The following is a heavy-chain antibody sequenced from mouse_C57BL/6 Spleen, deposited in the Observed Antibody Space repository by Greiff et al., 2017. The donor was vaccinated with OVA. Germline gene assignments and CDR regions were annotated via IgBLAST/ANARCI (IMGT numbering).Heavy chain of an antibody. CDR1: GYTFTSYG. J-gene: IGHJ2*01. CDR2: IYPRSGNT. V-gene: IGHV1-81*01. D-gene: IGHD1-1*01. Sequence: VQLQQSGAELARPGASVKLSCKASGYTFTSYGISWVKQRTGQGLEWIGEIYPRSGNTYYNEKFKGKATLTADKSSSTAYMELRSLPSEDSAVYFCARDGYGSSYFDYWGQGTTLTVSS. CDR3: ARDGYGSSYFDY.